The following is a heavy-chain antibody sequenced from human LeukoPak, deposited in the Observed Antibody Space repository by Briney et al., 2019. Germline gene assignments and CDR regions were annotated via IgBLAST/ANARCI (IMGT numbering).Heavy chain of an antibody. Sequence: GGTLRLSCAASGFTFSSFGMSWVRQAPGKGPEWVSAISSTGGTAYYADSVKGRFTVSRDNSKNTLYLQMKSLRAEDTAVYYCAKGGGYEAQYYYYYLDVWGKGTTVTISS. CDR2: ISSTGGTA. CDR3: AKGGGYEAQYYYYYLDV. D-gene: IGHD5-12*01. CDR1: GFTFSSFG. J-gene: IGHJ6*03. V-gene: IGHV3-23*01.